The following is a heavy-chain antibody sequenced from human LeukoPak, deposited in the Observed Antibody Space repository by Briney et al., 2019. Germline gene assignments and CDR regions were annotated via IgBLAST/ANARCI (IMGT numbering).Heavy chain of an antibody. CDR1: GGSISSANYY. CDR2: IYYSGST. CDR3: ARETEKQWHY. V-gene: IGHV4-39*02. D-gene: IGHD6-19*01. J-gene: IGHJ3*01. Sequence: SETLSLTCTVSGGSISSANYYWGWIRQPPGKGLEHIGSIYYSGSTYYNTSLKSRVTISVDTSKNQFSLKLKSVTAADTAVYYCARETEKQWHYWGHGTMVTVSS.